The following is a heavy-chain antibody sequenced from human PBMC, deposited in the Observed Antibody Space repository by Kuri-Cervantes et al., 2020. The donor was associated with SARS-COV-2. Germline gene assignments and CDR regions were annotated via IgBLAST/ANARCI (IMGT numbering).Heavy chain of an antibody. V-gene: IGHV3-7*01. CDR3: ARGGNPAWNMDV. J-gene: IGHJ6*03. Sequence: GESLKISCAASGFTFSSYWMSWVRQAPGKGLEWVANIKQDGSEKYYVDSVKGRFTISRDNAKNSLYLQMNSLRAGDTAVYYCARGGNPAWNMDVWGKGTTVTVSS. CDR1: GFTFSSYW. CDR2: IKQDGSEK. D-gene: IGHD4-23*01.